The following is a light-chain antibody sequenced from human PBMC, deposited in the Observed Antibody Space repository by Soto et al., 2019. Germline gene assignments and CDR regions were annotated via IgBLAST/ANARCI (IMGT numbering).Light chain of an antibody. CDR3: HQRSKWPLT. CDR1: QSVTKY. CDR2: DVS. V-gene: IGKV3-11*01. Sequence: EVVLTQSPATLSLSPGERATLSCRASQSVTKYLAWYQQKPGQALRLLIYDVSKRATGIPARFSGSGSETDFTRTISSLEPGDFAVYYCHQRSKWPLTFGGGTKLEIK. J-gene: IGKJ4*01.